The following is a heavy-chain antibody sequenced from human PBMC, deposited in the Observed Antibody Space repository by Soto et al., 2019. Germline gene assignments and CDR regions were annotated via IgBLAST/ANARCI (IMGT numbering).Heavy chain of an antibody. Sequence: GGSLRLSCAASGFTFDDYAMHWVRQAPGKGLEWVSGISWNSGSIGYADSVKGRFTISRDNAKNSLYLQMNSLRAEDTALYYCAKDIGTTVTTEGVDYWGQGTLVTVSS. J-gene: IGHJ4*02. V-gene: IGHV3-9*01. CDR1: GFTFDDYA. D-gene: IGHD4-17*01. CDR3: AKDIGTTVTTEGVDY. CDR2: ISWNSGSI.